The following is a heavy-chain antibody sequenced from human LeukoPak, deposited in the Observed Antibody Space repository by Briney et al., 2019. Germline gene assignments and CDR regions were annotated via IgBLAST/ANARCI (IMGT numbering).Heavy chain of an antibody. V-gene: IGHV1-69*13. CDR1: GGTFSSYA. CDR3: ARENHTANDAFDI. Sequence: SVKVSCKASGGTFSSYAISWVRQAPGQGLEWMGGIIPIFGTANYAQKFQGRVTITADESTSTAYMELSSLRSEDTAVYYCARENHTANDAFDIWGQGTMVTVSS. J-gene: IGHJ3*02. D-gene: IGHD1-14*01. CDR2: IIPIFGTA.